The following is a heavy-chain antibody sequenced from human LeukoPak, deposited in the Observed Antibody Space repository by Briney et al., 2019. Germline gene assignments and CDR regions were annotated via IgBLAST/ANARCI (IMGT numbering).Heavy chain of an antibody. Sequence: PSETLSLTCTVSGGSISSYYWSWIRQPPGKGLEWTGYIYYSGSTNYNPSLKSRVTISVDTFKNQFSLKLSSVTAADTAVYYCARDLGPKYSSSWYDYWGQGTLVTVSS. D-gene: IGHD6-13*01. CDR1: GGSISSYY. J-gene: IGHJ4*02. CDR2: IYYSGST. CDR3: ARDLGPKYSSSWYDY. V-gene: IGHV4-59*01.